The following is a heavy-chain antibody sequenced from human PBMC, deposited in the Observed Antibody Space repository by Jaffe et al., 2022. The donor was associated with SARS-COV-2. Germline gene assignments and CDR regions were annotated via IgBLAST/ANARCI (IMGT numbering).Heavy chain of an antibody. Sequence: QVQLVQSGAEVKKPGASVKVSCKASGYTFTSYAMHWVRQAPGQRLEWMGWINAGNGNTKYSQKFQGRVTITRDTSASTAYMELSSLRSEDTAVYYCARDSYCSSTSCYTSLWYFDLWGRGTLVTVSS. D-gene: IGHD2-2*02. V-gene: IGHV1-3*01. CDR1: GYTFTSYA. CDR2: INAGNGNT. CDR3: ARDSYCSSTSCYTSLWYFDL. J-gene: IGHJ2*01.